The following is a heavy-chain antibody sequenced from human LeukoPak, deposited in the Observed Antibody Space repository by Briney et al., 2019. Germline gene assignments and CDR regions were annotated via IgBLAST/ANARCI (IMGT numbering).Heavy chain of an antibody. V-gene: IGHV3-30*18. CDR3: AKGGWVTTDYFDY. CDR1: GFTFSSYG. Sequence: GGSLRLSCAASGFTFSSYGMHWVRQAPGKGLEWVAVISYDGSNKYYADSVKGRFTISRDNSKNTLYLQMNSLRAEDTAVYYCAKGGWVTTDYFDYWGQGTLLTVSS. CDR2: ISYDGSNK. D-gene: IGHD4-17*01. J-gene: IGHJ4*02.